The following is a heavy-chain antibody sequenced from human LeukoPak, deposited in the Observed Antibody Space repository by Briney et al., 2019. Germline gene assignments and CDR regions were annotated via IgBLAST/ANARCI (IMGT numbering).Heavy chain of an antibody. Sequence: KFQGRVTITTDESTSTAYMELSSLRSEDTAVYYCARGGAANRDYFDYWGQGTLVTVSS. V-gene: IGHV1-69*05. CDR3: ARGGAANRDYFDY. D-gene: IGHD2-15*01. J-gene: IGHJ4*02.